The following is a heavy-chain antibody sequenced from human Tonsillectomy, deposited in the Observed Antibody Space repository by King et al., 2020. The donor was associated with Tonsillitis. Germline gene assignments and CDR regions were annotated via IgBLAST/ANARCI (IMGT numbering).Heavy chain of an antibody. CDR3: ARVGGQRGFNYFDP. V-gene: IGHV1-46*01. D-gene: IGHD3-10*01. CDR2: INPNGGIT. J-gene: IGHJ5*01. Sequence: QLVQSGAEVKKPGSSVNVSCKTSGYTFANYYIHWVRKAPGQGLEWLGVINPNGGITNYAPRFQGRVTMTRDMSPSTGYLEMSSLRCEDTAVYYFARVGGQRGFNYFDPWGQGTLVTVSS. CDR1: GYTFANYY.